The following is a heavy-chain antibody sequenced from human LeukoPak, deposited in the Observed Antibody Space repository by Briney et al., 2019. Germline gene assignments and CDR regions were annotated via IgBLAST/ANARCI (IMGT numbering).Heavy chain of an antibody. Sequence: SETLSLTCTVFGASISGYYWSWIRQPPGKGLEWIGYIYNPGSTNYNPSLKSRVTISVDTSKNQFSLKLTSVTAADTAVFYCARENSGSYREFDYWGQGTLVTVSS. CDR1: GASISGYY. CDR2: IYNPGST. V-gene: IGHV4-4*09. J-gene: IGHJ4*02. CDR3: ARENSGSYREFDY. D-gene: IGHD1-26*01.